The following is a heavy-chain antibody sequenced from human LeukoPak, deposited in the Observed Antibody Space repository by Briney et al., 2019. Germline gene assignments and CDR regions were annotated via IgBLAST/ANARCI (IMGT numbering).Heavy chain of an antibody. V-gene: IGHV4-30-2*01. Sequence: PSQTLSLTCTVSGGSISSGGYYWSWIRQPPGKGLEWIGYIYHSGSTYYNPSLKSRVTISVDRSKNQFSLKLSSVTAADTAVYYCARHRNVDTAMGRWGQGTLVTVSS. D-gene: IGHD5-18*01. J-gene: IGHJ4*02. CDR1: GGSISSGGYY. CDR3: ARHRNVDTAMGR. CDR2: IYHSGST.